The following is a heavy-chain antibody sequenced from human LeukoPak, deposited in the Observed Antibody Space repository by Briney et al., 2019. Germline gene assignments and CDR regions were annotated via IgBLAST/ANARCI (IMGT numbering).Heavy chain of an antibody. J-gene: IGHJ4*02. Sequence: GSLRLSCAASGFTFSSYEMNWVRQAPGKGLEWVSYISSSGSTIYYADSVKGRFTISRDNAKNSLYLQMNSLRAEDTAVYYCAGGTLGLFDSWGPGTLVTVSS. CDR1: GFTFSSYE. V-gene: IGHV3-48*03. CDR3: AGGTLGLFDS. CDR2: ISSSGSTI. D-gene: IGHD1-7*01.